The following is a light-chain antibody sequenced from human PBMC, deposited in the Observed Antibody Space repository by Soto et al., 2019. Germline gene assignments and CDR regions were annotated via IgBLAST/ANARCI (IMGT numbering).Light chain of an antibody. CDR2: YDS. CDR3: QVWDSSSDHVV. J-gene: IGLJ2*01. V-gene: IGLV3-21*04. Sequence: SYELTQPPSVSVAPGKTARITCGGNNIGSKSVHWYQQKPGQAPVLVIYYDSDRPSGIPEGFSGSNSGNTAPLTISRVEAGDEADYYCQVWDSSSDHVVFGGGTKLTVL. CDR1: NIGSKS.